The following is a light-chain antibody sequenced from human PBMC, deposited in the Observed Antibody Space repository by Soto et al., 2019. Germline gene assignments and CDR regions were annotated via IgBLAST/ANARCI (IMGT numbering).Light chain of an antibody. Sequence: EIALPQSPGTLPLSPGESNTLSCRARQSISSIYLAWYQPKHGQAPRLLVYGASSRSTDIPDRFSGSGSWTGFTLTISRLEPEDFALYYCQQYSSTFWTFGQGTKVEIK. J-gene: IGKJ1*01. V-gene: IGKV3-20*01. CDR2: GAS. CDR3: QQYSSTFWT. CDR1: QSISSIY.